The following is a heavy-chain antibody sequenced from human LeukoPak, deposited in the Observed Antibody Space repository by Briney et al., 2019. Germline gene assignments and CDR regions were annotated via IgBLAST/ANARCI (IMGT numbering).Heavy chain of an antibody. CDR1: GFTFSSYA. D-gene: IGHD3-22*01. V-gene: IGHV3-30*14. CDR3: ARDPTTGYYDSSGYYMGDDY. Sequence: GGSLRLSCAASGFTFSSYAMSWVRQAPGKGLEWVAVISHDENTKYYADSVKGRFTISRDNSKNTLYLQMNSLRAEDTAVYYCARDPTTGYYDSSGYYMGDDYWGQGTLVTVSS. J-gene: IGHJ4*02. CDR2: ISHDENTK.